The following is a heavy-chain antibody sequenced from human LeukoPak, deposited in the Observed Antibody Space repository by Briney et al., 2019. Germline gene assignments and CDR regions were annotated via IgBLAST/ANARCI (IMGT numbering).Heavy chain of an antibody. J-gene: IGHJ4*02. V-gene: IGHV4-59*01. D-gene: IGHD6-25*01. CDR2: IYYNGSP. CDR3: ARVLRAASWRSYDY. CDR1: GGSINSYY. Sequence: SETLSLTRTVSGGSINSYYWSWIRQPPGKGLEWIAYIYYNGSPNFNPSLKSRVTMSVDTSKNQFSLKLSSVTAADTAVYYCARVLRAASWRSYDYWGQGSLVTVSS.